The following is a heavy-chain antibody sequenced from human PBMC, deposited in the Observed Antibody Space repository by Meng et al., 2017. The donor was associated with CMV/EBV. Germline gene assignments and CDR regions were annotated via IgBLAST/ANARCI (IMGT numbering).Heavy chain of an antibody. D-gene: IGHD3-3*01. V-gene: IGHV1-2*02. CDR2: INPNSGGT. Sequence: ASVKFSCKASGYTFTGYYMHWVRQAPGQGLEWMGWINPNSGGTNYAQKFKGRVTMTRDTSISTAYMELSRLRSDDTAVYYCARERGSLNDFWSGYFDPWGQGTLVTVSS. CDR3: ARERGSLNDFWSGYFDP. J-gene: IGHJ5*02. CDR1: GYTFTGYY.